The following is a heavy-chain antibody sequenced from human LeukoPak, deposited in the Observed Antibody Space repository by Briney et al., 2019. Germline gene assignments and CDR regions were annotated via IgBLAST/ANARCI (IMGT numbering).Heavy chain of an antibody. Sequence: SETLSLTCTVSGGSISSGSYYWSWIRQPAGKGLEWIGRIYTSGSTNYNPSLKSRVTISVDTSKNQFSLKLSSVTAADTAVYYCARVSAGDPRIVVVPAALKKSPNWYFDLWGRGTLVTVSS. CDR2: IYTSGST. CDR3: ARVSAGDPRIVVVPAALKKSPNWYFDL. D-gene: IGHD2-2*01. CDR1: GGSISSGSYY. V-gene: IGHV4-61*02. J-gene: IGHJ2*01.